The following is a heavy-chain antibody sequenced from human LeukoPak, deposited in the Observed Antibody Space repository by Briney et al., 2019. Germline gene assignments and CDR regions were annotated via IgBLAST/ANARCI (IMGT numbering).Heavy chain of an antibody. Sequence: PSETLSLTCSVSGGSISSITDYWGWIRQPPGKGLEWIGTVYYTGSAYYNPSLKSRVTISIDSSKNQFSLKLTSVTAADTAVYYCASLMPNFNWYGDYFEYWGQGTLVTVSS. CDR2: VYYTGSA. V-gene: IGHV4-39*07. CDR3: ASLMPNFNWYGDYFEY. D-gene: IGHD1-1*01. CDR1: GGSISSITDY. J-gene: IGHJ4*02.